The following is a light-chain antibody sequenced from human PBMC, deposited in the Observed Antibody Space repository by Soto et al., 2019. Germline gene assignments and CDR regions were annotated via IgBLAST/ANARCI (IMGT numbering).Light chain of an antibody. CDR3: QSYDSSRSVV. J-gene: IGLJ2*01. Sequence: QSVLTQPPSVSGAPGQRVTISCTGSSSNIGAGFDVHWYQQVPGTAPKLLIYGNDNRPSGVPDRFSGSKSGTSASLAITGLQAEDEADYYCQSYDSSRSVVFGGGTKLTVL. CDR2: GND. CDR1: SSNIGAGFD. V-gene: IGLV1-40*01.